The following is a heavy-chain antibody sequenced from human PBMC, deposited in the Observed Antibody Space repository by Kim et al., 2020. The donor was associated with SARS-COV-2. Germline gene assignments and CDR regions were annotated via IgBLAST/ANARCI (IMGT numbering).Heavy chain of an antibody. Sequence: KSRVTMSVDTSKNQFSLKLSSVTAADTAVYYCAREFSGTTFFYYYYGMDVWGQGTTVTVSS. CDR3: AREFSGTTFFYYYYGMDV. J-gene: IGHJ6*02. V-gene: IGHV4-4*06. D-gene: IGHD1-7*01.